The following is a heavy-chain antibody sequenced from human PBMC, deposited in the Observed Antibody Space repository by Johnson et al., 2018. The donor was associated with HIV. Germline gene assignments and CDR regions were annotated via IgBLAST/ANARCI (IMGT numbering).Heavy chain of an antibody. V-gene: IGHV3-11*04. D-gene: IGHD3-22*01. Sequence: QVQLVESGGGLVKPGGSLRLSCAASRFTFSDYYMSWIRQTPGKGLEWVSYISSSGGTIYYADSVKGRFSISRDNAKNSLYLQMNSLRAEDTAVYYCAGDRGYWDAFDIWGQGTMVTVSS. J-gene: IGHJ3*02. CDR3: AGDRGYWDAFDI. CDR2: ISSSGGTI. CDR1: RFTFSDYY.